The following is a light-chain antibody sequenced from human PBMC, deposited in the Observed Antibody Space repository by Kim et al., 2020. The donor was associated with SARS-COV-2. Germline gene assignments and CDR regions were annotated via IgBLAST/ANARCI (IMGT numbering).Light chain of an antibody. V-gene: IGKV3-11*01. Sequence: EIVLTQSPATLSLSPGERATLSCRASQSVSSYLAWYQQKPGQAPRLLIYDASNRATGIPARFSGSGSGPDFTLTISSLEPEDFAVYYCQQRSNWPGTFGQGTKLEI. J-gene: IGKJ2*01. CDR3: QQRSNWPGT. CDR1: QSVSSY. CDR2: DAS.